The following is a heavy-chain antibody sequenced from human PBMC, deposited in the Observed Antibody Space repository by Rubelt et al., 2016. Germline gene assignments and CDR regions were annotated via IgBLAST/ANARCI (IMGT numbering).Heavy chain of an antibody. J-gene: IGHJ4*02. CDR3: GSDRTGWEIDY. D-gene: IGHD3/OR15-3a*01. CDR2: IKQDGSAK. CDR1: GFTFSSHW. V-gene: IGHV3-7*04. Sequence: EVQLVESGGGLVQPGGSLRLSCAASGFTFSSHWMSWVRQAPGKGLEWVANIKQDGSAKYYVDSVKGRFTISRDNTQNSLEVERKSRRAEDTAVYYCGSDRTGWEIDYWGQGTLVTVSS.